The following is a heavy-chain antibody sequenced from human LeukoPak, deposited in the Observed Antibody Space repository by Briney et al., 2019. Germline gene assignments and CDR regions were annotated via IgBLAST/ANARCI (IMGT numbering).Heavy chain of an antibody. CDR1: GFTFSSYA. J-gene: IGHJ4*02. CDR2: ISGSGGST. V-gene: IGHV3-23*01. D-gene: IGHD3-22*01. Sequence: GGSLRLSCAASGFTFSSYAMSWVRQAPGKGLEGVSAISGSGGSTYYADSVKGRFTISRDNSKNTLYLQMNSLRAEDTAVYYCAKDSDYDSSGYYYVGFDYWGQGTLVTVSS. CDR3: AKDSDYDSSGYYYVGFDY.